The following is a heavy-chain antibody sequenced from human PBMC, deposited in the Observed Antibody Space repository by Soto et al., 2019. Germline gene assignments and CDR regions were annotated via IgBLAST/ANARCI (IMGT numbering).Heavy chain of an antibody. Sequence: AASVKVSCKASGYTFTSYYMHWVRQAPGQGLEWMGIINPSGGSTTYAQKFQGRVTMTRDTSTSTVYMELSSLRSEDMAVYYCARSRMADAFDFWGQGTMVTVSS. V-gene: IGHV1-46*01. CDR3: ARSRMADAFDF. CDR2: INPSGGST. J-gene: IGHJ3*01. CDR1: GYTFTSYY.